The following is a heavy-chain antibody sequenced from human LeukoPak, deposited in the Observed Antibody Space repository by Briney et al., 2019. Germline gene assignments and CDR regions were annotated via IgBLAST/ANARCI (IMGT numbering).Heavy chain of an antibody. D-gene: IGHD5-24*01. CDR2: IYYSGST. Sequence: PSETLSLTCTVSGGSISSYYWSWIRQPPGKGLEWIGYIYYSGSTNYNPSLKSRVTISVDTSKNQFSLKLSSVTAADTAVYYCARDNSVRDEAWWFNPWGQGTLVTASS. V-gene: IGHV4-59*01. CDR1: GGSISSYY. J-gene: IGHJ5*02. CDR3: ARDNSVRDEAWWFNP.